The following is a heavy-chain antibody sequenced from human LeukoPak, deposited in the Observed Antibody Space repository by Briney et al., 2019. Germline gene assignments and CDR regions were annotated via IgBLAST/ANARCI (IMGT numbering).Heavy chain of an antibody. CDR1: GGSFSGYY. CDR3: ARRYCSGGSCYSQGYFDY. CDR2: INHSGST. J-gene: IGHJ4*02. Sequence: SETLSLTCAVYGGSFSGYYWSWIRQPPGKGLEWIGEINHSGSTNHNPSLKSRVTISVDTSKNQFSLKLSSVTAADTAVYYCARRYCSGGSCYSQGYFDYWGQGTLVTVSS. D-gene: IGHD2-15*01. V-gene: IGHV4-34*01.